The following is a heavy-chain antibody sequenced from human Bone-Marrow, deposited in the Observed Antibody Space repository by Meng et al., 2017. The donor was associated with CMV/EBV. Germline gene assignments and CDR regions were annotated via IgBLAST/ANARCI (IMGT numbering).Heavy chain of an antibody. CDR3: ARVGGSRFVEWLSHWYLDL. Sequence: GGSLRLSCAASGFTFSSYWMSWVRQAPGKGLEWVANIKQDGSEKYYVDSVKGRFTISRDNAKNSLYLQMNSLRAEDTAVYYCARVGGSRFVEWLSHWYLDLWGRGTRVTGSS. D-gene: IGHD3-3*01. V-gene: IGHV3-7*01. J-gene: IGHJ2*01. CDR1: GFTFSSYW. CDR2: IKQDGSEK.